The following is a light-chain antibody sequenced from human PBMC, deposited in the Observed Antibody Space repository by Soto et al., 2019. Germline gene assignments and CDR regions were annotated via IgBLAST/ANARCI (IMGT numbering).Light chain of an antibody. CDR3: QHLNGYPRT. Sequence: DIQLTQSPSFLSASVGDRVTITCRASQGISDYLARYQQTPGKAPKLLICSASTLESGVPSRFSGSGSGTEFILTISSLQPEDFATYYCQHLNGYPRTFGQGTKVEIK. CDR1: QGISDY. CDR2: SAS. V-gene: IGKV1-9*01. J-gene: IGKJ1*01.